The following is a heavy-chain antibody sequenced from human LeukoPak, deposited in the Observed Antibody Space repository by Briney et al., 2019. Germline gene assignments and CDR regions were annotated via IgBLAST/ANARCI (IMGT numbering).Heavy chain of an antibody. D-gene: IGHD2/OR15-2a*01. CDR2: INPNTGGT. CDR1: GYTFIGYY. CDR3: AGTYCDTTACSNWFVP. J-gene: IGHJ5*02. Sequence: ASVKVSCTASGYTFIGYYIHWVRQAPGQGLEWMGWINPNTGGTNYAQKFQGRVTMTRDTSINTVYMDLSRLRSDDTAVYYCAGTYCDTTACSNWFVPWGQGTLVTVSS. V-gene: IGHV1-2*02.